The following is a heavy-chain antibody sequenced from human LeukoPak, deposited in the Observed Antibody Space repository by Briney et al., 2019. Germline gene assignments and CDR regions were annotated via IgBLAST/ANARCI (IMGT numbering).Heavy chain of an antibody. CDR2: ISVYNDNT. D-gene: IGHD4-17*01. J-gene: IGHJ5*02. Sequence: ASVKDSCKTSGYTFNKYSITWVRQAPGQGLEWMGWISVYNDNTNYAQSLQGRVTMTADTSTSTAYMELRSLRSDDTAVYYCARGKSVTTLLNWFDPLGQGTLVIVSS. CDR3: ARGKSVTTLLNWFDP. CDR1: GYTFNKYS. V-gene: IGHV1-18*01.